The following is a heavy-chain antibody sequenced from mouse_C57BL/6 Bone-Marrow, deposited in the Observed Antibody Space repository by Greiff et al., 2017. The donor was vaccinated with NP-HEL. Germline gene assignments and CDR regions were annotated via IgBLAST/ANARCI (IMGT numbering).Heavy chain of an antibody. D-gene: IGHD3-2*02. V-gene: IGHV14-4*01. CDR2: IDPENGDT. CDR1: GFNIKDDY. J-gene: IGHJ4*01. CDR3: TTYGAAQAFYYAMDY. Sequence: VQLQQSGAELVRPGASVQLSCTASGFNIKDDYMHWVKQRPEQGLEWIGWIDPENGDTEYASKFQGKATITADTSSNTAYLQLSSLTSEDTAVYYCTTYGAAQAFYYAMDYWGQGTSVTVSS.